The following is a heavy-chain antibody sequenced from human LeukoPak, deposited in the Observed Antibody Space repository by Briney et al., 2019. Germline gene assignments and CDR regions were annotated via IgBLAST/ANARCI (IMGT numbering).Heavy chain of an antibody. Sequence: TGGSLRLSCAASGFTFSSYSMNWVRQAPGKGLEWVSSISSSSSYIYYADSVKGRFTISRDNAKNSLYLQMNSLRAEDTAVYYCARDRVSSGWYVFDCWGQGTLVTVSS. D-gene: IGHD6-19*01. V-gene: IGHV3-21*01. CDR2: ISSSSSYI. CDR1: GFTFSSYS. J-gene: IGHJ4*02. CDR3: ARDRVSSGWYVFDC.